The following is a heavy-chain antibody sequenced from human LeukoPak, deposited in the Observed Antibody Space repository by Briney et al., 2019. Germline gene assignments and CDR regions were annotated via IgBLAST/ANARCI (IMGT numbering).Heavy chain of an antibody. J-gene: IGHJ4*02. CDR2: IRSKAYDGTT. CDR1: GFTFGHYT. D-gene: IGHD6-13*01. CDR3: TRDLRLAAAGMAPFYYFDY. Sequence: GGSLRLSCTASGFTFGHYTLIWVRQAPGKGLEWVGFIRSKAYDGTTEYAASVKGRFTISRDDSKSIAYLQMNSLKTEDTAVYYCTRDLRLAAAGMAPFYYFDYWGQGTLVTVSS. V-gene: IGHV3-49*04.